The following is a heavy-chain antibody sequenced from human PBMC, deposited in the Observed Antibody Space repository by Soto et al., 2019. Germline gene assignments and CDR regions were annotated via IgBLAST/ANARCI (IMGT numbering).Heavy chain of an antibody. CDR3: ARGVGSGSYYNQYNWFDP. D-gene: IGHD3-10*01. CDR2: INVYNGNT. V-gene: IGHV1-18*01. Sequence: QVQLVQSGGEVKKPGASVKFSCKASGYTFTNYGISWVRQAPGQGLEWMGWINVYNGNTKYAQKVQGRVTMTTDTSTSTAYMELRSLRSDDTAVYYCARGVGSGSYYNQYNWFDPWGQGTLVTVSS. J-gene: IGHJ5*02. CDR1: GYTFTNYG.